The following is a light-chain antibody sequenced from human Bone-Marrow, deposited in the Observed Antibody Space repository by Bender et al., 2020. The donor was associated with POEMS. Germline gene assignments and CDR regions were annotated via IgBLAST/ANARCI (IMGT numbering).Light chain of an antibody. V-gene: IGLV2-14*01. CDR1: SSDVGGYNY. CDR2: DVS. Sequence: QSALTQPASVSGSPGQSITISCTGTSSDVGGYNYVSWYQQHPGKAPKLMIYDVSNRPSGVSNRFSGSKSGNTASLTISGLQDEDEADYFCCSYGRSRILVFGGGTHLTVL. J-gene: IGLJ3*02. CDR3: CSYGRSRILV.